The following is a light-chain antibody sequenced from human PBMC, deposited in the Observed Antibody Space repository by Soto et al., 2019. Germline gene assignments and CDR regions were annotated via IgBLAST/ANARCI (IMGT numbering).Light chain of an antibody. CDR1: RSVSTY. J-gene: IGKJ1*01. CDR2: DTS. Sequence: EIVVTQSPVTLSLSPGDRATLSCRASRSVSTYLAWYQQKPGQAPRLLIYDTSHRATGIPARFSGSGSGTDFTLTISSLEPEDFAVYYCQQYGSSGTFGQGTKVEV. CDR3: QQYGSSGT. V-gene: IGKV3-11*01.